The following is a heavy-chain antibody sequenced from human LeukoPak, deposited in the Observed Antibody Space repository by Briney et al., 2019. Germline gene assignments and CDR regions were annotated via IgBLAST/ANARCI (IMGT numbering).Heavy chain of an antibody. CDR3: ARSIPYGATWYGRSDY. CDR2: IKPDGTTK. J-gene: IGHJ4*02. CDR1: GFPFSSYS. D-gene: IGHD2-21*01. Sequence: GGSLRLSCAASGFPFSSYSMTWVRQAPGKGLEWVANIKPDGTTKFYVDSVKGRFTISRDNALNSLYLQMNSLRAEDTAIYYCARSIPYGATWYGRSDYWGQGTLVTVSS. V-gene: IGHV3-7*03.